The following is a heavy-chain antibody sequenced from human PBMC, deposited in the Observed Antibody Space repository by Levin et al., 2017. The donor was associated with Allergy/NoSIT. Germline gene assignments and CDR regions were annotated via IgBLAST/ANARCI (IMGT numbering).Heavy chain of an antibody. J-gene: IGHJ4*02. D-gene: IGHD6-19*01. CDR3: ARDKGIAVAGGLDY. CDR1: GFTFDDYG. V-gene: IGHV3-20*04. CDR2: INWKGGRT. Sequence: GESLKISCAASGFTFDDYGMNWVRQAPGKGLEWVSGINWKGGRTGYADSVKGRFTISRDNAKNSLSLQLNSLRAEDTALYYCARDKGIAVAGGLDYWGQGTLVTVSS.